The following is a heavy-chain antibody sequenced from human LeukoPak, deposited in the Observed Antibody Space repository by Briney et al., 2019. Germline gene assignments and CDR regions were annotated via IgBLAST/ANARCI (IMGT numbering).Heavy chain of an antibody. CDR1: GYTFTSYA. V-gene: IGHV1-3*01. J-gene: IGHJ5*02. Sequence: ASVKVSCKASGYTFTSYAMHWVRQAPGQRLEWMGWINAGNGNTKYSQKFQGRVTMTSDTSTSTVYMELSSLRSENTAVYYCARAVEYSSSVGWFDPWGQGTLVTVSS. CDR3: ARAVEYSSSVGWFDP. CDR2: INAGNGNT. D-gene: IGHD6-19*01.